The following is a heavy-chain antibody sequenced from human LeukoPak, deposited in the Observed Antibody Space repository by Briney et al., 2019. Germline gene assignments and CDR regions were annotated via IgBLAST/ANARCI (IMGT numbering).Heavy chain of an antibody. CDR1: GGSISSSSYY. Sequence: SETLSLTCTVYGGSISSSSYYWDWIRQPPGKGLEWIGSIYYSGSTYYNPSLKSRVTISVDTYKNQISLKLKSVTAADTAVYFCASGRYGITILAPPGYWGQGTLVTVSS. CDR2: IYYSGST. V-gene: IGHV4-39*07. J-gene: IGHJ4*02. D-gene: IGHD3-3*01. CDR3: ASGRYGITILAPPGY.